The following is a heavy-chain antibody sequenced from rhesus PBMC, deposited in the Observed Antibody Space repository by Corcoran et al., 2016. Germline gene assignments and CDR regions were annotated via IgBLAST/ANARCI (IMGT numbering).Heavy chain of an antibody. CDR3: ARKHYGSSYEHFDY. Sequence: QVTLKESGPALVKPTQTLTLTCTFSGFSISTRGMGVGWLRQPPGKALEWLALIYWDDDKYYSTSLKSRLTISKDTSKNQVVLTMTNMDPVDTATYYCARKHYGSSYEHFDYWGQGVLVTVSS. CDR2: IYWDDDK. V-gene: IGHV2-174*01. J-gene: IGHJ4*01. D-gene: IGHD4-29*01. CDR1: GFSISTRGMG.